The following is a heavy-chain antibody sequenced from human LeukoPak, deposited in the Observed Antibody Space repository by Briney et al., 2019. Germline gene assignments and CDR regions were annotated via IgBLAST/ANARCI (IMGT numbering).Heavy chain of an antibody. D-gene: IGHD3-10*01. V-gene: IGHV1-24*01. Sequence: ASVKVSCKVSGYNLTELSMHWVRQVPGKGLEWMGGFDPEDGETIYAQKFQGRVTMTEDTSTDTAYMELSSLRSEDTAVYYCATDTRQLWFGELLSRIYYYMDVWGKGTTVTASS. CDR1: GYNLTELS. CDR3: ATDTRQLWFGELLSRIYYYMDV. J-gene: IGHJ6*03. CDR2: FDPEDGET.